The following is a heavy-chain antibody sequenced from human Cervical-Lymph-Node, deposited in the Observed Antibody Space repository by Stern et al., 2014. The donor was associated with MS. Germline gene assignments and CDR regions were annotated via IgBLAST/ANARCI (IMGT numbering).Heavy chain of an antibody. J-gene: IGHJ6*02. D-gene: IGHD2-21*02. CDR3: ARVVGRRGGDFFYHGLDV. V-gene: IGHV1-2*06. CDR1: GFTFTDNY. CDR2: LNLYNGDT. Sequence: QVQLVQSGAEVREPGASVKVSCKSSGFTFTDNYMHWVRQAPGKGLEWMGRLNLYNGDTSYSQKFQGRVSMTRDTSINTGYMELRRLRSDDTAVYYCARVVGRRGGDFFYHGLDVWGQGTTVIVSS.